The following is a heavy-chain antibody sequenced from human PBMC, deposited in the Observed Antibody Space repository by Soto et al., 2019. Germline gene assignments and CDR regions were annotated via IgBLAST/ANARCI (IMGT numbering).Heavy chain of an antibody. CDR1: GGSFSGYY. J-gene: IGHJ4*02. CDR3: ARVLEPERSRVGATSRPMDNFDY. CDR2: INHSGNT. V-gene: IGHV4-34*01. Sequence: SETLSLTCAVYGGSFSGYYWSWIRQPPGKGLEWIGEINHSGNTNYNPSIKSRVTISVDTSKNQFSLKLSSVTAADTAVYYCARVLEPERSRVGATSRPMDNFDYWGQGTLVTVSS. D-gene: IGHD1-26*01.